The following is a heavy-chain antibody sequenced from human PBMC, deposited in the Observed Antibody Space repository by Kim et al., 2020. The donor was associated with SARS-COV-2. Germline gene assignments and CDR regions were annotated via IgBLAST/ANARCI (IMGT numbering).Heavy chain of an antibody. Sequence: GGSLRLSCAVSGFTFSSYAMSWVRQAPGKGLEWVSGISGGGGSIDYAVSVKGRFTISRDNSKNTLYLQMTSLRAEDTAVYYCGGTPSTVRAYYFDYWGQGTLVTVSS. D-gene: IGHD1-7*01. CDR2: ISGGGGSI. CDR3: GGTPSTVRAYYFDY. V-gene: IGHV3-23*01. CDR1: GFTFSSYA. J-gene: IGHJ4*02.